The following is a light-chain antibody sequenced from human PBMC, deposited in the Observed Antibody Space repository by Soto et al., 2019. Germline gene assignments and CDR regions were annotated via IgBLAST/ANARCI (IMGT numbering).Light chain of an antibody. J-gene: IGKJ2*01. Sequence: EIVLTQSPGTLSLSPGERATLSCRASQSVSSSYLAWYQQKPGQAPRLLIYGASIRATGTPYRFSGSGSGTDFTLTISRLEPEDFAVYYCQQYGSSPPYTFGQGTKLEIK. V-gene: IGKV3-20*01. CDR1: QSVSSSY. CDR2: GAS. CDR3: QQYGSSPPYT.